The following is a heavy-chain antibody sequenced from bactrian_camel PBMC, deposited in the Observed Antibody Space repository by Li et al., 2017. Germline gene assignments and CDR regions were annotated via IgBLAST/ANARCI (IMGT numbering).Heavy chain of an antibody. Sequence: VQLVESGGGSVQAGGSLRLSCTASTATFSNNCMGWFRQGPGKEREGVAAIYIGSDTTYYADSVKGRFTLSQDNAKNTMYLQMNNLQPEDTAMYYCAADVGSMSGNCQPNYWGQGTQVTVS. D-gene: IGHD6*01. J-gene: IGHJ4*01. CDR1: TATFSNNC. CDR3: AADVGSMSGNCQPNY. V-gene: IGHV3S31*01. CDR2: IYIGSDTT.